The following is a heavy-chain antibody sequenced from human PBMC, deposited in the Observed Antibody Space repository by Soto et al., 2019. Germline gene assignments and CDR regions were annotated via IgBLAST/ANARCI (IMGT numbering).Heavy chain of an antibody. CDR2: IYYSGST. J-gene: IGHJ3*02. Sequence: PXETLALTCTVAGGSISSYYWSWIRQPPGKGLEWIGYIYYSGSTNYNPSLKSRVTISVDTSKNQFSLKLSSVTAADTAVYYCARDPIVGATKYAFDIWCQGTMVTVSS. CDR3: ARDPIVGATKYAFDI. V-gene: IGHV4-59*01. CDR1: GGSISSYY. D-gene: IGHD1-26*01.